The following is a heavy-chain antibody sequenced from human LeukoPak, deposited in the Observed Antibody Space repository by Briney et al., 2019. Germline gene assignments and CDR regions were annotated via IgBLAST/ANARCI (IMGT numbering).Heavy chain of an antibody. CDR2: LSDSGASK. CDR1: GFTFSSYA. Sequence: GGSLRLSCAASGFTFSSYAMTWVRQAPGKGLEWVSALSDSGASKYYADSVKGRFTISRDNAKNSLYLQMNSLRAEDTAVYYCARDGYCSSTSCYTYWGQGTLVTVSS. D-gene: IGHD2-2*03. CDR3: ARDGYCSSTSCYTY. J-gene: IGHJ4*02. V-gene: IGHV3-23*01.